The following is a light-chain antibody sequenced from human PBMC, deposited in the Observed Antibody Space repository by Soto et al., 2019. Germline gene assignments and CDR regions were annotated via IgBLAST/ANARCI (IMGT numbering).Light chain of an antibody. Sequence: QSVLTQPPSVSGAPGQRVTISCTGSSSNIGARYDVHWYQQLPGTAPKLLNYRNNNRPSGVPDRFSASKSGTSASLAITGLLAEDEADYYCQSYDSTLSGVVFGGGTKLTVL. CDR3: QSYDSTLSGVV. J-gene: IGLJ2*01. V-gene: IGLV1-40*01. CDR1: SSNIGARYD. CDR2: RNN.